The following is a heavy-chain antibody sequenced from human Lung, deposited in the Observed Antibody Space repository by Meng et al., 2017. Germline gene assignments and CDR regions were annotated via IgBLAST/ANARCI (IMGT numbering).Heavy chain of an antibody. Sequence: QGAVGQSGAGVKKPGASVKVSCTASGYTFPDDWLHWVRRAPGQGLEWMGRINPKSGDTHYAQRFQGRVTMTGDTSISTAYMELSGLRSDDTAMYYCARDEDISAAGKLFGDYWGQGTLVTVSS. CDR2: INPKSGDT. V-gene: IGHV1-2*06. CDR3: ARDEDISAAGKLFGDY. CDR1: GYTFPDDW. D-gene: IGHD6-13*01. J-gene: IGHJ4*02.